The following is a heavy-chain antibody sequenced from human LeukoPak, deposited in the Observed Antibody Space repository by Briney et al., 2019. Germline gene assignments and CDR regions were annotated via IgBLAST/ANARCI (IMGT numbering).Heavy chain of an antibody. J-gene: IGHJ4*02. CDR2: INPNSGGT. D-gene: IGHD3-9*01. V-gene: IGHV1-2*02. CDR1: GYTFTGYY. CDR3: ARGGGFFYDILTGDY. Sequence: ASVKVSCKASGYTFTGYYMHWVRQAPGQGLEWMGWINPNSGGTNYAQKFQGRVTMTRDTSISTAYMELSRLRSDDTAVYYCARGGGFFYDILTGDYWGQGTLVTVSS.